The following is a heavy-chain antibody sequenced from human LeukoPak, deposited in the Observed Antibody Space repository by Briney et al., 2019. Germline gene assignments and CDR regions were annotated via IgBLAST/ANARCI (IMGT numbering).Heavy chain of an antibody. V-gene: IGHV4-59*08. CDR2: IYYTGST. Sequence: SETLSLTCSVSGGSISGYYWGWIRHSPGKGLEYVGHIYYTGSTKYNPSLESRLTISVDTSKNQFSLRLNSVTAADTAVYYCARHFGSGTYPLDYWGQGTLVTVSS. D-gene: IGHD3-10*01. CDR1: GGSISGYY. J-gene: IGHJ4*02. CDR3: ARHFGSGTYPLDY.